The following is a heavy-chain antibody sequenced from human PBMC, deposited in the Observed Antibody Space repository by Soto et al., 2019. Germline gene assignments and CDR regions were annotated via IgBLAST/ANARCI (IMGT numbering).Heavy chain of an antibody. Sequence: QVQLVQSGAEVKKPGSSVKVSCKASGGTFSSYAISWVRQAPGQGLEWLGGIIPIFGTANYAQKFQGRVTITADESTSTAYTELSSRRSDDTAVYYCATHPMATITSYYGMDVWGQGTKVTVSS. CDR3: ATHPMATITSYYGMDV. CDR2: IIPIFGTA. J-gene: IGHJ6*02. CDR1: GGTFSSYA. D-gene: IGHD5-12*01. V-gene: IGHV1-69*12.